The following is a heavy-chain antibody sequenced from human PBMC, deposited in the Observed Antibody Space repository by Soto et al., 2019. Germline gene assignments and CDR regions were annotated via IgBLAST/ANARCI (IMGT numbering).Heavy chain of an antibody. D-gene: IGHD4-17*01. V-gene: IGHV4-34*01. J-gene: IGHJ4*02. CDR1: GGSFSGYY. CDR3: ARDLRLDY. Sequence: TLSLTCAVYGGSFSGYYWSWIRQPPGKGLEWIGEINHSGSTNYNPSLKSRVTISVDTSKNQFSLKLSSVTAADTAVYYCARDLRLDYWGQGTLVTVSS. CDR2: INHSGST.